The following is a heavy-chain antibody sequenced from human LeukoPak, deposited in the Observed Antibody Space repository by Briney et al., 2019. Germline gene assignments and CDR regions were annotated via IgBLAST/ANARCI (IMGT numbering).Heavy chain of an antibody. CDR2: IYHSGST. D-gene: IGHD5-12*01. V-gene: IGHV4-30-2*01. Sequence: SETLSLTCTVSGGSISSGGYSWSWIRQPPGKGLEWIGYIYHSGSTYYNPSLKSRVTISVDRSKNQFSLKLSSVTAADTAVYYCARGPLGSGYDSGFDYWGQGTLVTVSS. J-gene: IGHJ4*02. CDR3: ARGPLGSGYDSGFDY. CDR1: GGSISSGGYS.